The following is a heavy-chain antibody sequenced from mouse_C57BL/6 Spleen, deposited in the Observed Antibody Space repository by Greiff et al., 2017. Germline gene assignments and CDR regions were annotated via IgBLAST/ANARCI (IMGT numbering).Heavy chain of an antibody. V-gene: IGHV1-26*01. CDR1: GYTFTDYY. D-gene: IGHD2-1*01. J-gene: IGHJ4*01. Sequence: VQLQQSGPELVKPGASVKISCKASGYTFTDYYMNWVKQSHGKSLEWIGDINPNNGGTSYNQKFKGKATLTVDKSSSTAYMELRSLTSEDSAVYYCARGGNYVWDAMDYWGQGTSVTVSS. CDR2: INPNNGGT. CDR3: ARGGNYVWDAMDY.